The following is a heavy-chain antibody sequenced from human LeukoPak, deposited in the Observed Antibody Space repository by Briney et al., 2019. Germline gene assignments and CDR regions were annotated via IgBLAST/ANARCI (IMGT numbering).Heavy chain of an antibody. V-gene: IGHV3-15*01. Sequence: VGSLSLSPAPSGVPCSNAWMSRGPEAGGKQLQSVGRIKTKTDGGKTDYAAPVQGRFSISRDDSENTLYLQMNGLNTEDTAVYYCSTVSSYYGSGTTSPDSWGQGTLVVVSS. J-gene: IGHJ4*02. CDR1: GVPCSNAW. D-gene: IGHD3-10*01. CDR3: STVSSYYGSGTTSPDS. CDR2: IKTKTDGGKT.